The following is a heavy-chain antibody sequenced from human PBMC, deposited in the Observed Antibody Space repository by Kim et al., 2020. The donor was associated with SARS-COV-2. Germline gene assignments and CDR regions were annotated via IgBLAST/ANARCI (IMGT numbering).Heavy chain of an antibody. CDR1: GFTFDDYA. V-gene: IGHV3-43*02. D-gene: IGHD3-3*01. Sequence: GGSLRLSCAASGFTFDDYAMHWVRQAPGKGLEWVSLISGDGGSTYYADSVKGRFTISRDNSKNSLYLQMNSLRTEDTALYYCAKAEPPPYYDFWSGYYPPPALNGRGLRRYYSYGMDVWGQGTTVTVSS. CDR3: AKAEPPPYYDFWSGYYPPPALNGRGLRRYYSYGMDV. J-gene: IGHJ6*02. CDR2: ISGDGGST.